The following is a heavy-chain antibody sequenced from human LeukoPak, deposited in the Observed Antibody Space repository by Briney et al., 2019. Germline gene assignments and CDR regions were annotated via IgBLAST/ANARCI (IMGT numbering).Heavy chain of an antibody. CDR3: AKGLATADFLDY. Sequence: GGSLRLSCAAPGFTFSSYAMSWVRQAPGKGLEWVSAIGGSSDFTYYAEYVKGRFTISRDNSKNTLYLQMISLRAEDTAVYYCAKGLATADFLDYWGQGTLVTVSS. D-gene: IGHD6-13*01. CDR2: IGGSSDFT. J-gene: IGHJ4*02. CDR1: GFTFSSYA. V-gene: IGHV3-23*01.